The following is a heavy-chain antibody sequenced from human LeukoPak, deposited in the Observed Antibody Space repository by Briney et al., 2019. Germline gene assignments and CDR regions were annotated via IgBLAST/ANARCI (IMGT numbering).Heavy chain of an antibody. J-gene: IGHJ6*03. CDR1: GFTFSTYS. CDR2: ISGSGGST. Sequence: GGSLRLSCVASGFTFSTYSMSWVRQAPGKGLEWVSAISGSGGSTYYADSVKGRFTISRDNSKNTLYLQMNSLRAEDTAVYYCAKSGGYNYYYYMDVWGKGTTVTVSS. V-gene: IGHV3-23*01. CDR3: AKSGGYNYYYYMDV. D-gene: IGHD3-22*01.